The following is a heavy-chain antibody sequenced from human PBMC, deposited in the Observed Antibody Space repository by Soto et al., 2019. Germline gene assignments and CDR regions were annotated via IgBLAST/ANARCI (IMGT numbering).Heavy chain of an antibody. J-gene: IGHJ6*02. V-gene: IGHV4-30-4*01. CDR3: ARDRVRFYYYYYGMDV. CDR1: GGSISSGDYY. CDR2: IYYSGST. D-gene: IGHD3-16*01. Sequence: SETLSLTCTVSGGSISSGDYYWSWIRQPPGKGLEWIGYIYYSGSTYYNPSLKSRVTISVDTSKNQFSLKLSSVTAADTAVYYCARDRVRFYYYYYGMDVWGQGTTVTVSS.